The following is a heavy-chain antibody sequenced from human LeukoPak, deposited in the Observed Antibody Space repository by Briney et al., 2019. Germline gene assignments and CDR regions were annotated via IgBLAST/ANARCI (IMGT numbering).Heavy chain of an antibody. Sequence: ASVKVSCKASGYTFTSYGISWVRQAPGQGLEWMGWISAYNGNTNYAQKLQGRVTMTTDTSTSTAYMELRSLRSDDTAVYYCARDWDCSGGSCYGNPYFDYWGQGTLVTVSS. CDR1: GYTFTSYG. J-gene: IGHJ4*02. D-gene: IGHD2-15*01. CDR3: ARDWDCSGGSCYGNPYFDY. CDR2: ISAYNGNT. V-gene: IGHV1-18*01.